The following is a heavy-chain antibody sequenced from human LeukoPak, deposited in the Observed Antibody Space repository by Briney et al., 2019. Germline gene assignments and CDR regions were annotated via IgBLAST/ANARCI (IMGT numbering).Heavy chain of an antibody. CDR3: ARDAHCTGIACYSPYNWFDP. V-gene: IGHV4-39*07. Sequence: SETLSLTCTVSGGSISSSSYYWGWIRQPPGKGLEWIGSIYFSGTTYYNPSLQSRVTISVDTAKNHFSLKLSSVTAADTATYYCARDAHCTGIACYSPYNWFDPWGQGTPVTVSS. J-gene: IGHJ5*02. D-gene: IGHD2-15*01. CDR2: IYFSGTT. CDR1: GGSISSSSYY.